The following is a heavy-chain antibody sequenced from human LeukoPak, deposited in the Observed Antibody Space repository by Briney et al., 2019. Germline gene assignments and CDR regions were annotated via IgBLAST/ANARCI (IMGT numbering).Heavy chain of an antibody. CDR1: GGSISNSY. D-gene: IGHD3-16*02. Sequence: SETLSLTCTVSGGSISNSYWSWIRQPPGKGLEWIGYIYYSGSTNYNPSLKSRVTISVDTSKNQFSLKLGSVTAADTAVYYCARGRWQNWFDPWGQGTLVTVSS. V-gene: IGHV4-59*01. J-gene: IGHJ5*02. CDR2: IYYSGST. CDR3: ARGRWQNWFDP.